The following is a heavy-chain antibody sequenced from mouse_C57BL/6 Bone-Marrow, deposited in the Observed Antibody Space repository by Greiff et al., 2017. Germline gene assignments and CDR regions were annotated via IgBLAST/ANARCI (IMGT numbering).Heavy chain of an antibody. V-gene: IGHV5-4*01. CDR2: ISDGGSYT. J-gene: IGHJ2*01. Sequence: EVQLVESGGGLVKPGGSLKLSCAASGFTFSSYAMSWVRQTPEKRLEWVATISDGGSYTYYPDNVKGRFTISRDNAKNNLYLQMSHLKSEDTAMYYCARDRDGYYDYFDYWGQGTTLTVSS. CDR1: GFTFSSYA. CDR3: ARDRDGYYDYFDY. D-gene: IGHD2-3*01.